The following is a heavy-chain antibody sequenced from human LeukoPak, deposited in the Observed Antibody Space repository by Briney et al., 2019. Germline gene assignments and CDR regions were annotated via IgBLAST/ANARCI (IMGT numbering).Heavy chain of an antibody. J-gene: IGHJ4*02. D-gene: IGHD3-22*01. V-gene: IGHV3-23*01. Sequence: GGSLRLSCAASGFTFSSYSFNWVRQAPGKGLEWVSAISGNGRSTYYADSVKGRFTISRDNSKDTLYLQMNSLRAEDTAVYYCARAGDSSGYYSYFDYWGQGTLVTVTS. CDR2: ISGNGRST. CDR1: GFTFSSYS. CDR3: ARAGDSSGYYSYFDY.